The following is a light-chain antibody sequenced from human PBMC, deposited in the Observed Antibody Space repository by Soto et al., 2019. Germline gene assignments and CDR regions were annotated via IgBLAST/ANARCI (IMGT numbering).Light chain of an antibody. V-gene: IGKV1-9*01. Sequence: DIQLTQSPSFLSASVGDRVTITCRASQGINNYLGWYQQKPGKAPKLLIDAASTLQSGVPSRFSGSGSGTQFTLTISSLQPEDFATYYCQQLNSYPITFGPGTKVDI. CDR2: AAS. CDR1: QGINNY. J-gene: IGKJ3*01. CDR3: QQLNSYPIT.